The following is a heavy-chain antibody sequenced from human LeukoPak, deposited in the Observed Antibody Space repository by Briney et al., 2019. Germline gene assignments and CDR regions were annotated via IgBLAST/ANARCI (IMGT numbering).Heavy chain of an antibody. D-gene: IGHD6-13*01. CDR1: GGTFSSYA. CDR2: IIPIFGTA. J-gene: IGHJ3*02. V-gene: IGHV1-69*13. CDR3: ARDWAGIAAAAYDAFDI. Sequence: SVKVSCKASGGTFSSYAISWVRQAPGQGLEWMGGIIPIFGTANYAQKFQGRVTITADESTSTAYMELSSLRSEDTAVYYYARDWAGIAAAAYDAFDIWGQGTMVTVSS.